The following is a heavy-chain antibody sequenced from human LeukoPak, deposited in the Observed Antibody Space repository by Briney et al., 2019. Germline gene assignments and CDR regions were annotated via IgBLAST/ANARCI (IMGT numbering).Heavy chain of an antibody. CDR1: GFTFDDYA. CDR2: ISWNSGSI. Sequence: GRSLRLSCAASGFTFDDYAMHWVRQAPGKGLEWVPGISWNSGSIGYADSVKGRFTISRDNAKNSLYLQMNSLRAEDTALYYCAKADWNDAYFDYWGQGTLVTVSS. V-gene: IGHV3-9*01. CDR3: AKADWNDAYFDY. J-gene: IGHJ4*02. D-gene: IGHD1-1*01.